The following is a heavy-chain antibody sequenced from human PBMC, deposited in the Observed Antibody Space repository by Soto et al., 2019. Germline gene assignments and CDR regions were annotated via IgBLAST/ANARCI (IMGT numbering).Heavy chain of an antibody. V-gene: IGHV1-2*02. CDR1: GFTFIGYF. CDR3: ARGRFLEWLSWNSFDY. CDR2: VNPDNGDT. Sequence: GASVKVSCKTSGFTFIGYFIHWVRHAPGQGPEWLGWVNPDNGDTNYVQKFQGRVTMTRDTSINTAFLEVSSLRSDDTAVYYCARGRFLEWLSWNSFDYWGQGTLVTVYS. J-gene: IGHJ4*02. D-gene: IGHD3-3*01.